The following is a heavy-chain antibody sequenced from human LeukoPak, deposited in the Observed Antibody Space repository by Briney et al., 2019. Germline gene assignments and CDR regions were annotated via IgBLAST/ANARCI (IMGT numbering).Heavy chain of an antibody. Sequence: PGGSLRLSCAASGFTFSSYEMNWVRQAPGKGLEWVSYISSSGSTIYYADSVKGRFTISRDNAKNSLYLQMNSLRAEDTAVYYCARALTGSYFDYWGQGTLVTVSS. D-gene: IGHD1-14*01. J-gene: IGHJ4*02. CDR1: GFTFSSYE. CDR3: ARALTGSYFDY. V-gene: IGHV3-48*03. CDR2: ISSSGSTI.